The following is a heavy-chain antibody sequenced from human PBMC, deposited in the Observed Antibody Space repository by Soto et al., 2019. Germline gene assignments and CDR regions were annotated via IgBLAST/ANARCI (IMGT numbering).Heavy chain of an antibody. CDR3: AREVGLWLLDY. V-gene: IGHV4-4*02. Sequence: QVQLQESGPGLVKPSGTLSLTCAVSSGSISSSNWWSWVRQPPGKGLEWIGEIYHSGSTNDNPSLKSRVTTSVDKPKNQFSLKLSSVTAADTAVYYCAREVGLWLLDYWGQGTLVTVSS. CDR1: SGSISSSNW. J-gene: IGHJ4*02. CDR2: IYHSGST. D-gene: IGHD5-12*01.